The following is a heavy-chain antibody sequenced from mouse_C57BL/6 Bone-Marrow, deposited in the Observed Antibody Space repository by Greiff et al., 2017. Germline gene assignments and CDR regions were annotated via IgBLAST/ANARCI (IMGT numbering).Heavy chain of an antibody. Sequence: EVQRVESGGGLVKPGGSLKLSCAASGFTFSSYAMSWVRQTPEKRLEWVATISDGGGYTYYPDNVKGRFTISRDNAKNNLYLQMSHLKSEDTAMYYCARGGPSYYGSSSWFAYWGQGTLVTVSA. D-gene: IGHD1-1*01. CDR1: GFTFSSYA. CDR3: ARGGPSYYGSSSWFAY. J-gene: IGHJ3*01. V-gene: IGHV5-4*01. CDR2: ISDGGGYT.